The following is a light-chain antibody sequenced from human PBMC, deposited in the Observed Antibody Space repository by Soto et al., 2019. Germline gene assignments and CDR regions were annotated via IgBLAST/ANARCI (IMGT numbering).Light chain of an antibody. V-gene: IGLV1-40*01. CDR1: SSNIGAGYD. CDR2: GNS. Sequence: QAVVTQPPSVSGAPGQRVTISCTGSSSNIGAGYDVHWYQQLPGTAPKLLIYGNSNRPSGVPDRFSGSKSGTPASLAITGLQAEDEADYYCQCYDSSLSGYVFGTGTKLTVL. J-gene: IGLJ1*01. CDR3: QCYDSSLSGYV.